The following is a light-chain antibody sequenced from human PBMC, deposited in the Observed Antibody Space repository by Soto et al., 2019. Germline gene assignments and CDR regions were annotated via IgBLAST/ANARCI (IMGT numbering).Light chain of an antibody. V-gene: IGKV3D-15*01. J-gene: IGKJ5*01. Sequence: EIVMTQAPATPSVSPGGRASPSRRASQSVGNFLAWYQQKPGQAPRLLIYHISTRATGIPARFSGSGSGTEFTLTINSLQSEDFAVYYCQQHNQWPITFGQGTRLEIK. CDR3: QQHNQWPIT. CDR2: HIS. CDR1: QSVGNF.